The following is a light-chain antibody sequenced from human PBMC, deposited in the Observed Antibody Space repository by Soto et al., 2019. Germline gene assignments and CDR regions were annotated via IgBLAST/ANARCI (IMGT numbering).Light chain of an antibody. CDR2: GAS. V-gene: IGKV3-20*01. CDR3: QQYSSSPYT. J-gene: IGKJ2*01. Sequence: EIVLTQSPGTLSLSPGERATLSCRASQSVSSGYLAWYQQKPGQAPRLLIYGASSRATGIPDRFSGSGSGTDFTLTISRLEPEDFAVYYCQQYSSSPYTFGHGTKLEIK. CDR1: QSVSSGY.